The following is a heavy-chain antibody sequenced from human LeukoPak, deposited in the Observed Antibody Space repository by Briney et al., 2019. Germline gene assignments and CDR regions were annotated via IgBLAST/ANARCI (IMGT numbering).Heavy chain of an antibody. CDR1: GGSISSYY. V-gene: IGHV4-59*01. Sequence: SETLSLTCTVSGGSISSYYWSWIRQPPGKGLEWIGYIYYSGSTNYNPSLKSRVTISVDTSKNQFSLKLSSVTAADAAVYYCARVSPGYSSSWYVSYYYYGMDVWGQGTTVTVSS. D-gene: IGHD6-13*01. J-gene: IGHJ6*02. CDR2: IYYSGST. CDR3: ARVSPGYSSSWYVSYYYYGMDV.